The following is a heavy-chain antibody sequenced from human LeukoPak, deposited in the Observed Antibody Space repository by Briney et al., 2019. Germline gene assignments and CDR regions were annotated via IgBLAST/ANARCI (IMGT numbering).Heavy chain of an antibody. CDR2: IYPGDSDT. Sequence: GESLKISCKGSGYSFTSYWIGWVRQMPGKGLEWMGIIYPGDSDTRYSPSFQGQVTISADKSINTAYLQWSSLKASDTAMYYCARQAGPAAARFFIDYWGQGTLVTVSS. CDR3: ARQAGPAAARFFIDY. D-gene: IGHD2-2*01. J-gene: IGHJ4*02. CDR1: GYSFTSYW. V-gene: IGHV5-51*01.